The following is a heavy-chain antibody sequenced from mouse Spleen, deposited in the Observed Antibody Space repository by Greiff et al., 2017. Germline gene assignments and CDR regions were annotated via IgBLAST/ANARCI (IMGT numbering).Heavy chain of an antibody. CDR3: TKNWDDY. Sequence: VQLQQSGAELVRPGASVTLSCTASGYTFTDYEMHWVKQTPVHGLDWIGAIDPETGGTAYNQKFKGKAILTADKSSSTAYMELRSLTSEDSAVYYCTKNWDDYWGQGTTLTVSS. D-gene: IGHD4-1*01. CDR2: IDPETGGT. J-gene: IGHJ2*01. CDR1: GYTFTDYE. V-gene: IGHV1-15*01.